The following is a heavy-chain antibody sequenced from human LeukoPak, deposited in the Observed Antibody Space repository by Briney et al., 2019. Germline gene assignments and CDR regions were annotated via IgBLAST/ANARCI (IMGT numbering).Heavy chain of an antibody. CDR2: IYYSGST. Sequence: PSETLSLTCTVSGGSISSYYWSWIRQPPGKGLEWIGYIYYSGSTNYNPSLKSRVTISVDTSKNQFSLKLSSVTAADTAVYYCARAAPWLDRWGQGTLVTVSS. V-gene: IGHV4-59*01. J-gene: IGHJ5*02. CDR1: GGSISSYY. CDR3: ARAAPWLDR.